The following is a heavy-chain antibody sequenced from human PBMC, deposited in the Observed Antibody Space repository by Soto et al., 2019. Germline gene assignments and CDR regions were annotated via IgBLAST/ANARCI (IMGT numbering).Heavy chain of an antibody. D-gene: IGHD3-16*02. V-gene: IGHV4-39*01. Sequence: QLQLQESGPGLVKPSETLSLTCTVSGGSIRSSSYYCGWIRQPPGEGLEWIGSIYYSGSTYYNPSLKSRVTRSVDTSKTQFSMKLISVTAADTAVYYCARLLWLSGVPDHWGQGALVPVSS. CDR2: IYYSGST. CDR1: GGSIRSSSYY. J-gene: IGHJ4*02. CDR3: ARLLWLSGVPDH.